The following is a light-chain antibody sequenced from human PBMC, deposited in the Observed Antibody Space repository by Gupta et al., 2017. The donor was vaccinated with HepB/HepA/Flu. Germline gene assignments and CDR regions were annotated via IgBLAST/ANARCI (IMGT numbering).Light chain of an antibody. Sequence: EIVMTQSPATLSVSPGERATLSCRASQSVSSNLAWYKQKPGQAPRLLIYGASTRATGIPARFSGSGSGTEFTLTISSLQSEDFAVDYCQQYNNWWTFGQGTKVEIK. CDR1: QSVSSN. J-gene: IGKJ1*01. V-gene: IGKV3-15*01. CDR2: GAS. CDR3: QQYNNWWT.